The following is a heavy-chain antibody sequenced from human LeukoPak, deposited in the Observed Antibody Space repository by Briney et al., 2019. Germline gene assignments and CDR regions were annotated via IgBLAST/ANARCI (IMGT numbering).Heavy chain of an antibody. V-gene: IGHV4-34*01. CDR3: ARRIWFGTTLVDY. CDR2: INHSGSP. CDR1: GGFLRGYY. Sequence: SETLSLTCAVYGGFLRGYYWSWIRQPPGKGLEWIGEINHSGSPNYNPSLKSRVTISGDTSKNQFSLKLSSVTAADTAVYYCARRIWFGTTLVDYWGQGTLVTVSS. D-gene: IGHD3-10*01. J-gene: IGHJ4*02.